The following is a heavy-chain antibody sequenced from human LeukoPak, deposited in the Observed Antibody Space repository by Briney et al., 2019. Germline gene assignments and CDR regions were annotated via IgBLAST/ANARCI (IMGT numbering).Heavy chain of an antibody. CDR3: ARGLNSGYYYYGMDV. CDR1: GYTFTGYC. Sequence: GASVKVSCKASGYTFTGYCMHWVRQAPGQGLEWMGWINPNSGGTNYAQKFQGRVTMTRDTSISTAYMELSRLRSDDTAVYYCARGLNSGYYYYGMDVWGQGTTVTVSS. J-gene: IGHJ6*02. D-gene: IGHD4-23*01. CDR2: INPNSGGT. V-gene: IGHV1-2*02.